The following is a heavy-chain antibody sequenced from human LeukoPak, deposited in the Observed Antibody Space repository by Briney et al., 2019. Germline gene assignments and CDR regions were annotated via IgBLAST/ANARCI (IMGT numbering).Heavy chain of an antibody. D-gene: IGHD3-22*01. V-gene: IGHV4-34*01. Sequence: SETLSLTCAVYGGSFSGYYWSWIRQPPGKGLEWIGEIHHSGSTNYNPSLKSRVTISVDTSKNQFSLKLSSVTAADTAVYYCARGSYYYDKPPEPRTDYWGQGTLVTVSS. CDR1: GGSFSGYY. CDR2: IHHSGST. J-gene: IGHJ4*02. CDR3: ARGSYYYDKPPEPRTDY.